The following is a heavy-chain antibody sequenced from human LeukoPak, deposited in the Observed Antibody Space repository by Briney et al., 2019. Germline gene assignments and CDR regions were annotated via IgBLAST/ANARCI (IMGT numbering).Heavy chain of an antibody. Sequence: GGSLRLSCTASGFTFSSYAMNWVRQAPGTGLEWVSTISSSAGSTCYADSVRGRFTISRDNSKNTLYLQMNSLRAEDTAVYYCAKDIHYDSYYGSRSPVDYWGQGTLVTVSS. J-gene: IGHJ4*02. CDR1: GFTFSSYA. CDR3: AKDIHYDSYYGSRSPVDY. V-gene: IGHV3-23*01. CDR2: ISSSAGST. D-gene: IGHD3-10*01.